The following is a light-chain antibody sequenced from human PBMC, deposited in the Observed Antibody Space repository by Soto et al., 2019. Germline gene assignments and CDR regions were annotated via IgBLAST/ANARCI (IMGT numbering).Light chain of an antibody. CDR1: QSISSW. CDR3: QQIYTIPLT. V-gene: IGKV1-5*01. J-gene: IGKJ4*01. CDR2: DAS. Sequence: DIQRSPYASILSTSERGRGTGTCRASQSISSWLAWYQQKKGKAPKILIYDASSLESGVPPRFSGGGGGTDFNLTISSLQTEDFASYYCQQIYTIPLTFGGGTKVDIK.